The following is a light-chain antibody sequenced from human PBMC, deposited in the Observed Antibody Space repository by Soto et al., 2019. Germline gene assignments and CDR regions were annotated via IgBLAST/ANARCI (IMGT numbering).Light chain of an antibody. V-gene: IGKV3-20*01. J-gene: IGKJ3*01. CDR1: QSVGSDY. CDR2: AAS. CDR3: QHYVRSLPLT. Sequence: DIVLTQSPGTLSLSPGERATLSCRASQSVGSDYLAWYQQKPGQAPRLVIYAASTRATGIPARFSGSGSGTDFNLTISRLEPEDFAVYYCQHYVRSLPLTFGPGTKVDIK.